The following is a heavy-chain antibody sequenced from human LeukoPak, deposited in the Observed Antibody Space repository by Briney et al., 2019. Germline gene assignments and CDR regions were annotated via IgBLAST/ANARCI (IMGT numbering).Heavy chain of an antibody. D-gene: IGHD5-24*01. V-gene: IGHV4-4*09. CDR3: ARRREKGYYYYMDV. CDR1: GGSISSYY. J-gene: IGHJ6*03. Sequence: SETLSLTCTVSGGSISSYYWSWIRQPPGKGLEWIGYIYTSGSTNYNPSLKSRVTISVDTSKNQFSLKLSSVTAADTAVYYCARRREKGYYYYMDVWGQGTTVTVSS. CDR2: IYTSGST.